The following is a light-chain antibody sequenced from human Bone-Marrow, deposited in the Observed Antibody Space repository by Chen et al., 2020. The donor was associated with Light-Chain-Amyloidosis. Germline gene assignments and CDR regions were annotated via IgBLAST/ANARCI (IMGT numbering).Light chain of an antibody. V-gene: IGLV3-21*02. Sequence: SYVLPQPSSVSVAPGQTATSACGGNNIGSTSVNWYQQTPGQAPLLVVYDDSDRPSGIPERLSGSNSGNTATLTISRVEAGDEADYYGRVWDRRGDRPLFGGGTKLTVL. CDR1: NIGSTS. CDR3: RVWDRRGDRPL. CDR2: DDS. J-gene: IGLJ3*02.